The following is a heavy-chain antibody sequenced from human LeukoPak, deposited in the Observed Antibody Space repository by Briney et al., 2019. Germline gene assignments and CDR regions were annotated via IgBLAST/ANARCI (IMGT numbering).Heavy chain of an antibody. Sequence: SETLSLTCAVSGGSISYYYWSWIRQPPGKGLEWIGYISYSGSTRYNPSLKSRVTVSVDTSKNQFSLDLRSVTAADTAVYYCARLRDSSGWYSAFDIWGQGTMVTGSS. CDR1: GGSISYYY. D-gene: IGHD6-19*01. CDR3: ARLRDSSGWYSAFDI. V-gene: IGHV4-59*08. CDR2: ISYSGST. J-gene: IGHJ3*02.